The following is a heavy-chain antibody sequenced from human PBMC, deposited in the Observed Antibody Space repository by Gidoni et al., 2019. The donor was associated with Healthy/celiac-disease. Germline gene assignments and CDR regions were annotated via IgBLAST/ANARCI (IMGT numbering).Heavy chain of an antibody. CDR2: IYYSGSP. Sequence: QVQLQESGPVLVKPSETLSLTCTVSGGSISSYYWSWIRQPPGKGLEWIGYIYYSGSPNYNPSLKSRVTISVDTSKNQFSLKLSSVTAADTAVYYCATGITMVRGVPYYYGMDVWGQGTTVTVSS. CDR3: ATGITMVRGVPYYYGMDV. D-gene: IGHD3-10*01. V-gene: IGHV4-59*01. CDR1: GGSISSYY. J-gene: IGHJ6*02.